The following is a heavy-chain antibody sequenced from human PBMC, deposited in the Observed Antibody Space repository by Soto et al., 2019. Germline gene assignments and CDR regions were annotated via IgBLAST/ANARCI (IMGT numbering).Heavy chain of an antibody. Sequence: EVQLLESGGGLVQPGGSLRLSCAASGFTFSSYAMSWVRQAPGKGLEWVSAISGSGGSTYYADSVKGRFTISRDNSKNTMYLQMNSVGAEDTVVYYCAKVLSDSSGWRLYEPNWFDPWGQGTLVTVSS. J-gene: IGHJ5*02. CDR2: ISGSGGST. CDR3: AKVLSDSSGWRLYEPNWFDP. V-gene: IGHV3-23*01. CDR1: GFTFSSYA. D-gene: IGHD6-25*01.